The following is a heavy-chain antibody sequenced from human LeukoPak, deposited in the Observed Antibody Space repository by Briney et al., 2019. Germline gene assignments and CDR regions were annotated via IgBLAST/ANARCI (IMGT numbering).Heavy chain of an antibody. CDR3: APRGGIAAAGTGLGD. J-gene: IGHJ4*02. D-gene: IGHD6-13*01. CDR2: INHSGST. CDR1: GGSFSGYY. V-gene: IGHV4-34*01. Sequence: SETLSLTCAVYGGSFSGYYWSWLRQPPGKGLEWIGEINHSGSTNYNPSLKSRVTISVDTSKNQFSLKLSSVTAADTAVYYCAPRGGIAAAGTGLGDWGQGTLVTVSS.